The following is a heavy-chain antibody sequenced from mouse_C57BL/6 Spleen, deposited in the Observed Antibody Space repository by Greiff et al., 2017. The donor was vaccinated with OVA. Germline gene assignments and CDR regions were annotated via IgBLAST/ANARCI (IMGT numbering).Heavy chain of an antibody. D-gene: IGHD1-1*01. CDR2: ISDGGSYT. Sequence: EVHLVESGGGLVKPGGSLKLSCAASGFTFSSYAMSWVRQTPEKRLEWVATISDGGSYTYYPDNVKGRFTISRDNAKNNLYLQMSHLKSEDTAMYYCARDLPITTVVAYYFDYWGQGTTLTVSS. V-gene: IGHV5-4*01. J-gene: IGHJ2*01. CDR1: GFTFSSYA. CDR3: ARDLPITTVVAYYFDY.